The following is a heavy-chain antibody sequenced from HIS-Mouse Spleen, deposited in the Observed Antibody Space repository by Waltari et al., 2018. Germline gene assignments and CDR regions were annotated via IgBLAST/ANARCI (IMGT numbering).Heavy chain of an antibody. CDR2: IYYRGST. CDR3: AREIPYSSSWYDWYFDL. D-gene: IGHD6-13*01. Sequence: QLQLHESGPGLAKPSETLSLTCTAPGGSISSSSYYWGWLRQPPGTGLEWIGSIYYRGSTYYNPSLKSRVTISVDTSKNQFSLKLSSVTAADTAVYYCAREIPYSSSWYDWYFDLWGRGTLVTVSS. CDR1: GGSISSSSYY. J-gene: IGHJ2*01. V-gene: IGHV4-39*07.